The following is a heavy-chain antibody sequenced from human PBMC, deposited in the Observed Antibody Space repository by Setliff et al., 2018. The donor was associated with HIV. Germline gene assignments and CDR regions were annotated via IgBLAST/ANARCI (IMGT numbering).Heavy chain of an antibody. V-gene: IGHV4-34*01. CDR3: ARGDNYYYTSGTFHNGLDCFDF. J-gene: IGHJ3*01. CDR2: INDSGTT. Sequence: KASETLSLTCAVYDGSLSSYYWSWIRQSTGKGLEWIGEINDSGTTNYNPSLESRVTMLIDMSKNQFSLKLSSVTAADTAVYYCARGDNYYYTSGTFHNGLDCFDFWGQGTMVTVSS. CDR1: DGSLSSYY. D-gene: IGHD3-10*01.